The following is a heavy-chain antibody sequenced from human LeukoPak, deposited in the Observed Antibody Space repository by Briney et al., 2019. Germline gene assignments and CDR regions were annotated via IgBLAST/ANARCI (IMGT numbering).Heavy chain of an antibody. D-gene: IGHD2-15*01. CDR3: ARQVVGYGDYFDY. J-gene: IGHJ4*02. Sequence: ASVKVSCKASGYTFTSYAMHWVRQAPGQRLEWMGWINAGNGNTKYSQKFQGRVTITRDTSTSTVYMELSSLRSEDTAVYYCARQVVGYGDYFDYWGQGTLVTVSS. CDR1: GYTFTSYA. CDR2: INAGNGNT. V-gene: IGHV1-3*01.